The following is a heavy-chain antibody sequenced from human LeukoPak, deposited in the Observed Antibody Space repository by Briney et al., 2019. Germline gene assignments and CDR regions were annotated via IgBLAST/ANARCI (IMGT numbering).Heavy chain of an antibody. D-gene: IGHD3-10*01. CDR1: GFTFSSYG. CDR2: IRYDGSNK. J-gene: IGHJ6*03. Sequence: GGSLRLSCAASGFTFSSYGMHWVRQTPSKGLEWVAFIRYDGSNKYYADSVKGRFTISRDNAKNSLYLQMNSLRAEDTAVYYCARALPTMVRGVELNYYMDVWGKGTTVTISS. CDR3: ARALPTMVRGVELNYYMDV. V-gene: IGHV3-30*02.